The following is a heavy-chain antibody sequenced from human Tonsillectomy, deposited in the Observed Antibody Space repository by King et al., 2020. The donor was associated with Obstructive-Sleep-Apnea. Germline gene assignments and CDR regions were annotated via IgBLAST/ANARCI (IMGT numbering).Heavy chain of an antibody. J-gene: IGHJ5*02. CDR2: ISSSSNYI. Sequence: VQLVESGGGLVEPGGSLRLSCAASGFTFNTYNMNWVRQAPGKGLEWVSSISSSSNYIYYADSVEGRFTISRDNAQNSLFLQLDSLRAEDTAVYYCARRYSAVTPFDPWGQGTLVTVSS. V-gene: IGHV3-21*01. CDR1: GFTFNTYN. CDR3: ARRYSAVTPFDP. D-gene: IGHD4-17*01.